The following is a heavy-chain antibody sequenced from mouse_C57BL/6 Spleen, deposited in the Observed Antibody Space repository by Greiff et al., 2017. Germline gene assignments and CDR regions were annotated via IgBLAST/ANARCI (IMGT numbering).Heavy chain of an antibody. V-gene: IGHV1-80*01. Sequence: VQLQQSGAELVKPGASVKISCKASGYAFSSYWMNWVKQRPGKGLEWIGQIYPGDSDTNYNGKFKGKATLTADKSSSTAYMQLSSLTSEDSAVYFCARSDYDYRFDVWGQGTTLTVAS. J-gene: IGHJ2*01. CDR3: ARSDYDYRFDV. CDR1: GYAFSSYW. D-gene: IGHD2-4*01. CDR2: IYPGDSDT.